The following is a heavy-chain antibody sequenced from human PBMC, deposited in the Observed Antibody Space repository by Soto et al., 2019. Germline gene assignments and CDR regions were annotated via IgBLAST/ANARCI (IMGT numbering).Heavy chain of an antibody. CDR1: GGSFSGYY. V-gene: IGHV4-34*01. J-gene: IGHJ6*02. Sequence: SETLSLTCAVYGGSFSGYYWSWIRQPPGKGLEWIGEINHSGSTNYNPSLKSRVTISVDTSKNQFSLKLRSVTAADTAVYYCARRELAAYERITMIVDSRALHYYGMDVWGQGTTVTVSS. CDR2: INHSGST. CDR3: ARRELAAYERITMIVDSRALHYYGMDV. D-gene: IGHD3-22*01.